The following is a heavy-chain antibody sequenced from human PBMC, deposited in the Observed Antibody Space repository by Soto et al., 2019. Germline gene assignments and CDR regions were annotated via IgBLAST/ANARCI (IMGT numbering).Heavy chain of an antibody. CDR2: IYPGDSDT. CDR3: ARRGYYASGSFFGMDV. J-gene: IGHJ6*02. Sequence: GESLKISCQGSGYSFTTYWIAWVRQMPGKGLEWMGIIYPGDSDTRYSPSFRGQVTISVDKSISTAYLQWSSLRASDTAMYYCARRGYYASGSFFGMDVWGQGTTVTVSS. CDR1: GYSFTTYW. V-gene: IGHV5-51*01. D-gene: IGHD3-10*01.